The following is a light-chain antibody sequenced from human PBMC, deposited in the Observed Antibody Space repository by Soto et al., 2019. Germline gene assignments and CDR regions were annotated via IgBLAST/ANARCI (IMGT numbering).Light chain of an antibody. CDR3: NSFRVSHLYV. CDR1: STDVGGYNA. Sequence: QSALSQPASVSGSPGQTITISCTGTSTDVGGYNAVSWYQHHPGKAPKLIIYEVTHRPSGVSDRFSASKSGNTASLTISGLQAEDEDDYYCNSFRVSHLYVFGTGTKVTVL. V-gene: IGLV2-14*01. J-gene: IGLJ1*01. CDR2: EVT.